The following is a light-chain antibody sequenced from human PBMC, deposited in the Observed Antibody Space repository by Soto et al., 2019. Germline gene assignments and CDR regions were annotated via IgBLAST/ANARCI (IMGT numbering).Light chain of an antibody. CDR3: QQYYTS. J-gene: IGKJ5*01. CDR1: QGISCY. V-gene: IGKV1D-43*01. Sequence: AIRMTQSPFSLSASVGDRVTITCWASQGISCYLAWHQQKPAKAPHLFIYYASSLQSVVPSRFSGSGSGTDYTLTISSLQPEDFATYCCQQYYTSFGQGTRLEIK. CDR2: YAS.